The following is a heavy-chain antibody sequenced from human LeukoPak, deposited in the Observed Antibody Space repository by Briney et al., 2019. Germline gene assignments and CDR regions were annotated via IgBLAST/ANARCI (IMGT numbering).Heavy chain of an antibody. D-gene: IGHD6-13*01. J-gene: IGHJ4*02. V-gene: IGHV4-39*01. CDR3: ARSLGSWFPFEY. CDR2: IYYSGST. Sequence: PSETLSLTCTVSGGSISSSSYYWGWIRQPPGKGLEWIGSIYYSGSTYYNPSLKSRVTISVDTSKNQFFLQLNSVTAADTAVYYCARSLGSWFPFEYWGQGTLVTVSS. CDR1: GGSISSSSYY.